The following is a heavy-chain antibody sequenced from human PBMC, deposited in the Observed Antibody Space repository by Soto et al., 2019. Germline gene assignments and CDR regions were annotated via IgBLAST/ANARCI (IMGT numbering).Heavy chain of an antibody. Sequence: ASVKVSCKASAYTFTSYDINWVRQAPGQGLEWMGCINGYNGNTNYAQYLQGRVTMTTDTSTNTAYMELRSLRSDDTAVYYCARDGLLSAFDVWGQGTMVTV. CDR1: AYTFTSYD. CDR2: INGYNGNT. V-gene: IGHV1-18*01. CDR3: ARDGLLSAFDV. J-gene: IGHJ3*01. D-gene: IGHD1-26*01.